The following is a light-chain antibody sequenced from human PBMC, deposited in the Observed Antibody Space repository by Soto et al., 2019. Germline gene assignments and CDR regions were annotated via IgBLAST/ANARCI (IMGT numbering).Light chain of an antibody. CDR2: SNN. J-gene: IGLJ2*01. CDR1: SSNIGSNT. CDR3: AAWDDSLNGVV. V-gene: IGLV1-44*01. Sequence: QSVLTQPPSASGTPGQRVTISCSGSSSNIGSNTVNWYQQLPGTAPKLLICSNNQRPSGVPDRLSGSKSGTSASLAISGLQSEDEADYYRAAWDDSLNGVVFGGGTQLTVL.